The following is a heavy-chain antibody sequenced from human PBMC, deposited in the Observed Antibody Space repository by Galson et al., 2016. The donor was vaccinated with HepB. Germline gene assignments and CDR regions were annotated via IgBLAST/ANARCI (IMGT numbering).Heavy chain of an antibody. CDR1: GYIFTSYY. CDR3: ARLDYFDHSGYLK. J-gene: IGHJ4*02. D-gene: IGHD3-22*01. Sequence: QSGAEVKKPGESLRISCKASGYIFTSYYITWVRQMPGKGLEWMGNIDPSDSNGNYSPSFQGHVAISVDKSISTAYLQWSSLKASDTAIYYCARLDYFDHSGYLKWGQGTLVTVSS. CDR2: IDPSDSNG. V-gene: IGHV5-10-1*01.